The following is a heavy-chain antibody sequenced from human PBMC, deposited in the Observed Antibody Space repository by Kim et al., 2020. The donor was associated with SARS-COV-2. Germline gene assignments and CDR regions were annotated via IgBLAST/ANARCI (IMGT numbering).Heavy chain of an antibody. CDR1: GGSVSSGSYY. Sequence: SETLSLTCTVSGGSVSSGSYYWSWIRQPPGKGLEWIGYIYYSGSTNYNPSLKSRVTISVDTSKNQFSLKLSSVTAADTAVYYCARDSGLLWFGESQDPWFVPWGQGTLVTVSS. D-gene: IGHD3-10*01. CDR3: ARDSGLLWFGESQDPWFVP. V-gene: IGHV4-61*01. J-gene: IGHJ5*02. CDR2: IYYSGST.